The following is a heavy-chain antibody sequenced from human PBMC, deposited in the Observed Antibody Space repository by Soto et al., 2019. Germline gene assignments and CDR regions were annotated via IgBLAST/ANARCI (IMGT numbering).Heavy chain of an antibody. CDR1: GFNLGSYW. CDR3: ARGGLEPFDY. Sequence: VGSLTLSCAASGFNLGSYWMHWVRQAPGKGLVWVSRINDYGTTINYAESVEGRFTISRDDAKSEVYLQMNNLRAEDTAVYYCARGGLEPFDYWGQGALVTVSS. V-gene: IGHV3-74*01. CDR2: INDYGTTI. J-gene: IGHJ4*02. D-gene: IGHD1-1*01.